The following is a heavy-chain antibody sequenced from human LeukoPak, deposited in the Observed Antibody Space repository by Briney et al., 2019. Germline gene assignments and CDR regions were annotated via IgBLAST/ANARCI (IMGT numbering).Heavy chain of an antibody. D-gene: IGHD6-19*01. V-gene: IGHV4-59*08. J-gene: IGHJ4*02. CDR3: ARRDSSGWYIDC. CDR1: GGSISSYY. Sequence: PSETLSLTCAVSGGSISSYYWSWFRRPPGKGLEWIGYIYYSGSTNYNPSLKSRVTISVDTSNNHFSLKLSSVTAADTAVYYCARRDSSGWYIDCWGQGTLVTVSS. CDR2: IYYSGST.